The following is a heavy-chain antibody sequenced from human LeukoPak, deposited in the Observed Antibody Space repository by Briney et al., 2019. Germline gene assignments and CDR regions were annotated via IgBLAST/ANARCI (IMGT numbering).Heavy chain of an antibody. J-gene: IGHJ4*02. V-gene: IGHV3-74*01. CDR3: ARDRGDYVDY. CDR1: GFTFSSHL. Sequence: GGSLRLPCAASGFTFSSHLMTWVRQVPGKGLVWVSRINSDGSSTSYADSVKGRFTISRDNAKNTLYLQMNSLRAEDTAVYYCARDRGDYVDYWGQGTLVTVSS. CDR2: INSDGSST.